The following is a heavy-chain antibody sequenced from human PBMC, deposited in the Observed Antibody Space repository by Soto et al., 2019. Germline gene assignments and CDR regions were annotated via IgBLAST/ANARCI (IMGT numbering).Heavy chain of an antibody. J-gene: IGHJ6*02. D-gene: IGHD4-17*01. CDR1: GFVFLNYA. CDR3: ARVGNYGDSPYYNYATDV. V-gene: IGHV3-30-3*01. CDR2: ISYDGSDL. Sequence: QVQLVESGGGVVQPGKSLRLSCTASGFVFLNYAFHWVRQAPGKGLEWVAGISYDGSDLFYAESVKGRVTISRDNSRDTLYLQMNSLKADDTAVYYCARVGNYGDSPYYNYATDVWGQGTTVTVSS.